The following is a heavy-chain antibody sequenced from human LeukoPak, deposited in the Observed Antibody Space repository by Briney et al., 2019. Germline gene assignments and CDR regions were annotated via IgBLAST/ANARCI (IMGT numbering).Heavy chain of an antibody. CDR1: GGSFSGYY. Sequence: SETLSLTCAVYGGSFSGYYWSWIRQPPGKGLEWIGEINHSGSTNYNPSLKSRVTISVDTSENQFSLKLSSVTAADTAVYYCARGARYSSGWYTRGVRFDYWGQGTLVTVSS. CDR2: INHSGST. J-gene: IGHJ4*02. V-gene: IGHV4-34*01. CDR3: ARGARYSSGWYTRGVRFDY. D-gene: IGHD6-19*01.